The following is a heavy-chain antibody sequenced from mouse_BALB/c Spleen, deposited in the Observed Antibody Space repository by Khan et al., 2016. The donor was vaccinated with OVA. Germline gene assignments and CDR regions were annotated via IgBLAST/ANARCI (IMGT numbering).Heavy chain of an antibody. Sequence: QIQLVQSGPELKKPGETVKISCKASGYTFTNYGMNWVKQAPGKGLKWMGWINTNTGEPTYAEEFKGRFAFTLETSASTAYLQINYLKNEDTATYFCARRSIYYGYCDVWGAGTTVTVSS. CDR1: GYTFTNYG. V-gene: IGHV9-3*02. J-gene: IGHJ1*01. D-gene: IGHD2-1*01. CDR3: ARRSIYYGYCDV. CDR2: INTNTGEP.